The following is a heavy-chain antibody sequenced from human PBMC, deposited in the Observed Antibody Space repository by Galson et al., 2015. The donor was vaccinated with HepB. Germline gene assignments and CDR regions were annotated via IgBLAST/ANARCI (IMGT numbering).Heavy chain of an antibody. J-gene: IGHJ4*02. D-gene: IGHD6-19*01. CDR2: ISSSSSTI. V-gene: IGHV3-48*01. Sequence: SLRLSCAASGFTFSSYSMNWVRQAPGKVLEWVSYISSSSSTIYYADSVKGRFTISRDNPKNTLYLQMNSLRAEDTAMYYCARGSSGWDFDYWGQGTLVTVSS. CDR1: GFTFSSYS. CDR3: ARGSSGWDFDY.